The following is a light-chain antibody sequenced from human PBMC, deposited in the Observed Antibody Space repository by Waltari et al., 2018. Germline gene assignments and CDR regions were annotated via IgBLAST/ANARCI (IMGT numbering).Light chain of an antibody. V-gene: IGLV4-69*01. CDR1: SGHITNV. Sequence: QLALTQSPSASASLGASVKLTCTLDSGHITNVVAWHQQHPERGPRYLMKINSDGSHSKGDEIPDRFSGSSSGAERYLTISSVQPDDEADYYCQTGGHGTWVFGGGTKLTVL. J-gene: IGLJ3*02. CDR3: QTGGHGTWV. CDR2: INSDGSH.